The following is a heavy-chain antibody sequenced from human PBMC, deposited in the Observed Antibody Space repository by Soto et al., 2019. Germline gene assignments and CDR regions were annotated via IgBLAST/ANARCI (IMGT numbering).Heavy chain of an antibody. CDR1: GFTFSSYA. Sequence: EVQLLESGGGLVRQGGSLRLSCAASGFTFSSYAMSWVRQAPGQGLEWVSGISGSGGSTWSADSVKGRFTISRDNSKNTLYLQMNSLRAEDTAVYYCARPSPFAFDIWGQGTMVTVSS. CDR2: ISGSGGST. J-gene: IGHJ3*02. V-gene: IGHV3-23*01. CDR3: ARPSPFAFDI.